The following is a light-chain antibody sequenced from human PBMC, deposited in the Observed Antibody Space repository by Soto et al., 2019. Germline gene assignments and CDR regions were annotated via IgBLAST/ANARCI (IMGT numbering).Light chain of an antibody. V-gene: IGLV1-40*01. CDR1: SSNIGALYD. CDR2: DDT. Sequence: QLVLTQPPSVSGAPGQRVTISCTGSSSNIGALYDVHWYQQLPGTAPKLLIYDDTNRPSEVPDRFSASKSGTSASLAITGLQADDEAFYYCQSYDNSLSGWVFGGGTQLTVL. CDR3: QSYDNSLSGWV. J-gene: IGLJ3*02.